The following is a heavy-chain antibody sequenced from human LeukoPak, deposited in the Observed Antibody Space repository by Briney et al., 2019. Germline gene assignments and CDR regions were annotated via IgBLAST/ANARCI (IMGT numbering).Heavy chain of an antibody. CDR3: ASTRGAAYYYYGMDV. D-gene: IGHD3-10*01. J-gene: IGHJ6*02. V-gene: IGHV4-59*08. Sequence: SETLSLTCTVSGGSISSYYWSWIRQPPGKGLEWIGYIYYSGSTNYNPSLKSRVTISVDTSKNQSSLKLSSVTAADTAVYYCASTRGAAYYYYGMDVWGQGTTVTVSS. CDR1: GGSISSYY. CDR2: IYYSGST.